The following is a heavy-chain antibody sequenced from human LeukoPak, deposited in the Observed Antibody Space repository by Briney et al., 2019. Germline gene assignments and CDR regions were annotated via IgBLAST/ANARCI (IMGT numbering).Heavy chain of an antibody. V-gene: IGHV3-33*01. J-gene: IGHJ6*02. D-gene: IGHD3-22*01. CDR2: IWYVGSNK. Sequence: PGRSLRLSCAASGFTFSSYGMHWVRQAPGKGLEWVAVIWYVGSNKYYADSVKGRFTISRDNSKNTLYLQMNSLRAEDTAVYYCARDRSYYDSSGYYYYYGMDVWGQGTTVTVSS. CDR3: ARDRSYYDSSGYYYYYGMDV. CDR1: GFTFSSYG.